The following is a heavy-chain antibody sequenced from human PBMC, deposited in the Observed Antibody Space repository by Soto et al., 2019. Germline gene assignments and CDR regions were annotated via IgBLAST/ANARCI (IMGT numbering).Heavy chain of an antibody. Sequence: WESLKISCKGSGYSFTSYWIGWVRQMPGKGLEWMGIIYPGDSDTRYSPSFQGQVTISADKYIRTAYLQWSSLKASDTAMYYCARHRTVTYDSSGYGAFDIWAKGTMVTVSS. D-gene: IGHD3-22*01. J-gene: IGHJ3*02. CDR1: GYSFTSYW. CDR2: IYPGDSDT. V-gene: IGHV5-51*01. CDR3: ARHRTVTYDSSGYGAFDI.